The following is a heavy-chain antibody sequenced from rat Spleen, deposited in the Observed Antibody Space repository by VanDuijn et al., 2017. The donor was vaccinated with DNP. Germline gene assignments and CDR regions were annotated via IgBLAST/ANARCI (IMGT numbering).Heavy chain of an antibody. V-gene: IGHV5-7*01. Sequence: EVQLVESGGGLVQPGRSMKLSCAASGFTFSNYDMAWVRQAPKKGLEWVATISYDGSSTNYRDSVKGRFSISRDNAESTLYLQMDSLRSEDTATYYCTSPVGYFDYWGQGVMVTVSS. J-gene: IGHJ2*01. CDR2: ISYDGSST. CDR1: GFTFSNYD. CDR3: TSPVGYFDY.